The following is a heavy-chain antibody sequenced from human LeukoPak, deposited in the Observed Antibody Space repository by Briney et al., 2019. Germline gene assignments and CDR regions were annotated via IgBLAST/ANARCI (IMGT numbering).Heavy chain of an antibody. CDR2: INPNSGGT. Sequence: ASVKVSCKAAGYIFTGYYMHWVRQAPGQGLEWMGWINPNSGGTNYAQKFQGRVTMTRDRSISTAYMELSRLRSDDTAVYYCARVGPHSSSWYYWLDPWGQGTLVTVSS. V-gene: IGHV1-2*02. CDR3: ARVGPHSSSWYYWLDP. J-gene: IGHJ5*02. D-gene: IGHD6-13*01. CDR1: GYIFTGYY.